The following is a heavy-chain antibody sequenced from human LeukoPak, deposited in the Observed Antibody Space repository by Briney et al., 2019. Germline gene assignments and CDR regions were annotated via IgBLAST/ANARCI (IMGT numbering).Heavy chain of an antibody. CDR3: ATTPSSTPPDY. J-gene: IGHJ4*02. CDR1: GITFSSLA. CDR2: VGSSGVNT. Sequence: QTGGSLRLSFAASGITFSSLAMAWVRQAPGKGLEWVSTVGSSGVNTHYADSVEGRFTISRDNSKSTLHLQMNSLRVEDTALYYCATTPSSTPPDYWGQGTLVTVSS. D-gene: IGHD6-13*01. V-gene: IGHV3-23*01.